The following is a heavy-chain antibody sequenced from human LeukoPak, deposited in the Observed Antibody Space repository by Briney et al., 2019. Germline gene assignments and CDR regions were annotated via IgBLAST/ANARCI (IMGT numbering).Heavy chain of an antibody. Sequence: ASVKVSCKASGYTFSRYDINWVRQATGQGLEWMGWVNPKSGYTGYTQKFQGRVTITRNTSISTAYMELSSLRSEDTAVYYCARGLNYGGSGYYFDSWGPGTLVTVSS. V-gene: IGHV1-8*03. CDR1: GYTFSRYD. J-gene: IGHJ4*02. D-gene: IGHD3-22*01. CDR2: VNPKSGYT. CDR3: ARGLNYGGSGYYFDS.